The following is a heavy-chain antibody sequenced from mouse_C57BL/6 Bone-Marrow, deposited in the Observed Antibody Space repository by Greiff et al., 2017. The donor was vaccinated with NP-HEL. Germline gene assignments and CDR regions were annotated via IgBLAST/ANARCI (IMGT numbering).Heavy chain of an antibody. Sequence: EVQLQQSGGGLVQPKGSLKLSCAASGFSFNTYAMNWVRQAPGQGLEWVARIRSKSNNYASYYAYSVKDRFTISRDDSESMLYLQMNNLKTADKAMYYCVRQFITTVVDYCDYWGQGTTLTVSS. J-gene: IGHJ2*01. V-gene: IGHV10-1*01. CDR3: VRQFITTVVDYCDY. CDR2: IRSKSNNYAS. D-gene: IGHD1-1*01. CDR1: GFSFNTYA.